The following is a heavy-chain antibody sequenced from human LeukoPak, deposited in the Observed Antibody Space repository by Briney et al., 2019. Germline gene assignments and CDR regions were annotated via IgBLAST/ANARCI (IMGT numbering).Heavy chain of an antibody. CDR3: ARGAGGYYDSSIDY. CDR1: GGSFSGYY. J-gene: IGHJ4*02. V-gene: IGHV4-34*01. D-gene: IGHD3-22*01. Sequence: SETLSLTCAVYGGSFSGYYWSWIRQPPGKGLEWIGEINHSGSTNYNPSLKSRVTISVDTSKNQFSLKLSSVTAADTAVYYCARGAGGYYDSSIDYWGQGTLVTVSS. CDR2: INHSGST.